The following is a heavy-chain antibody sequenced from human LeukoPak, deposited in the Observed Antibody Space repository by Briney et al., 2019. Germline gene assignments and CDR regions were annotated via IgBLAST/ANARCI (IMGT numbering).Heavy chain of an antibody. CDR3: ARDHGDSAMVIAPFFDY. J-gene: IGHJ4*02. D-gene: IGHD5-18*01. CDR1: GFTFSSYS. V-gene: IGHV3-21*01. Sequence: GGSLRLSCAASGFTFSSYSMTWVRQASGKGLEWVSSISSTSTYIYYADSVKGRFTISRDDAKNSLYLQVNSLRAEDTAVYYCARDHGDSAMVIAPFFDYWGQGTLVTVSS. CDR2: ISSTSTYI.